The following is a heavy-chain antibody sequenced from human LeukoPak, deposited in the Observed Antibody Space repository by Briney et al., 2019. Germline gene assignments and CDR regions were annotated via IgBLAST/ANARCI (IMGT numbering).Heavy chain of an antibody. D-gene: IGHD3-10*01. J-gene: IGHJ4*02. CDR1: GGTFSSYA. V-gene: IGHV1-69*13. Sequence: GASVKVSCKASGGTFSSYAISWVRQAPGQGLEWMGGIIPIFGTANYAQKFQGRVTITADESTSTAYMELSSLRSEDTAVYYCARSRVGGSGSYYPLWGQGTLVTVSS. CDR2: IIPIFGTA. CDR3: ARSRVGGSGSYYPL.